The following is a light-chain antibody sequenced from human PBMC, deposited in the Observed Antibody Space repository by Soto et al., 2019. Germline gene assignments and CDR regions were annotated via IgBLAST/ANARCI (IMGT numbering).Light chain of an antibody. J-gene: IGLJ1*01. V-gene: IGLV2-23*02. CDR1: NSDVGSYNL. CDR2: EVT. Sequence: QSVLTQPASVSGSPGQSITISCTGTNSDVGSYNLVSWYQQHPGKAPKLMIYEVTKRPSGVSNRFSGSKSGNTASLTISGLQAEDEADYYCCSYAGSSTFYVFGTGTQLTVL. CDR3: CSYAGSSTFYV.